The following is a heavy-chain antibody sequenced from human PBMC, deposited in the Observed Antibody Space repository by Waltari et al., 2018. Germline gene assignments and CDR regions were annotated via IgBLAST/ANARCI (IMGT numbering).Heavy chain of an antibody. V-gene: IGHV4-31*03. Sequence: QVQLQESGPGLVKPSQTLSLTCTVSGGSISSGGYYWSWIRQHPGKGLEWIGYIYHSGSTYYNPSLKSRVTISVDRSKNQFSLKLSSVTAADTAVYYCARVEKGITMVRGVGFDPWGQGTLVTVSS. D-gene: IGHD3-10*01. CDR3: ARVEKGITMVRGVGFDP. CDR1: GGSISSGGYY. CDR2: IYHSGST. J-gene: IGHJ5*02.